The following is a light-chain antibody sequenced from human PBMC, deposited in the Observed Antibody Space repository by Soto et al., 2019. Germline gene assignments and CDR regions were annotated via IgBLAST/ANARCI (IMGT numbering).Light chain of an antibody. CDR3: QQYSSSHLS. CDR1: QSISSNY. Sequence: EIVLTQSPGTLSLSPGERATLSCRASQSISSNYLAWYQQKPGQAPRLLIYGVSSRATGTPDRFRGSGSGTDFTLTISRLEPEDFAVYYCQQYSSSHLSFGGGTKVDIK. CDR2: GVS. V-gene: IGKV3-20*01. J-gene: IGKJ4*01.